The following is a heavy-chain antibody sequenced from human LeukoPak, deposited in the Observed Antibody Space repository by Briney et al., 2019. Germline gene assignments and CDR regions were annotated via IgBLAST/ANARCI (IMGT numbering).Heavy chain of an antibody. D-gene: IGHD5-18*01. V-gene: IGHV1-2*02. CDR3: ARVGYSYGPPDY. CDR2: INPNSGGT. J-gene: IGHJ4*02. Sequence: GASVKVSCKASGYTFTGYYMHWVRQAPGQGLEWVGWINPNSGGTNYAQKFQGRVTMTRDTYISTAYMELSRLRSDDTAVYYCARVGYSYGPPDYWGQGTLVTVSS. CDR1: GYTFTGYY.